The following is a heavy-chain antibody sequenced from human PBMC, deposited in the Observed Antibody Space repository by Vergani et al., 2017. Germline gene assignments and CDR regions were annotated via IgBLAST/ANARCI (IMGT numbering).Heavy chain of an antibody. V-gene: IGHV4-34*01. Sequence: QVQLQQWGAGLLKPSETLSLTCAVYGGSFSGYYWSWIRQPPGKGLEWIGEINHSGSTNDNPSLKSRVTISVDTSKNQFSLTLRTVAAADAAVYYCARRSYYYYCMDGWGQGTTVTVSS. CDR3: ARRSYYYYCMDG. CDR1: GGSFSGYY. J-gene: IGHJ6*02. CDR2: INHSGST.